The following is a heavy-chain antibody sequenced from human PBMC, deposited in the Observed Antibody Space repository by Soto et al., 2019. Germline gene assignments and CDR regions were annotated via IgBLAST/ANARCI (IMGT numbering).Heavy chain of an antibody. Sequence: GGSLRLSCAASGFTFSSHWMHWVRQAPGKGLVWVSRIKSDGSTTTYADSAKGRFTISRDNAKNTLYLQMNSLRAEDTAVYYCARGYYGSGSYLGDWGQGTLVTVSS. J-gene: IGHJ4*02. CDR1: GFTFSSHW. D-gene: IGHD3-10*01. V-gene: IGHV3-74*01. CDR3: ARGYYGSGSYLGD. CDR2: IKSDGSTT.